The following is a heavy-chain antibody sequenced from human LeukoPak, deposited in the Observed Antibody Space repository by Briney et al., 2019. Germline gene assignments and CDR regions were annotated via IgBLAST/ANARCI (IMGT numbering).Heavy chain of an antibody. CDR1: GGSISSYF. Sequence: SETLSLTCTVSGGSISSYFWSWIRQPPGKGLEWIGYIYYSGSTNYNPSLKSRVTISVDTSKNQFSLKLSSVTAADTAVYYCASFPITYYYDSSGYRAFDIWGQGTMVTVSS. CDR3: ASFPITYYYDSSGYRAFDI. D-gene: IGHD3-22*01. V-gene: IGHV4-59*08. CDR2: IYYSGST. J-gene: IGHJ3*02.